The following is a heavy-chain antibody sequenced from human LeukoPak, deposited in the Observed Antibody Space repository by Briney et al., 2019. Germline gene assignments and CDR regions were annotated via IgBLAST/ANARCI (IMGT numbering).Heavy chain of an antibody. V-gene: IGHV3-48*03. CDR3: ATYYDSAGCDFDY. J-gene: IGHJ4*02. Sequence: PGGSLRLSCAASGFTFRSYEMNWVRQAPGKGLEWVSYISSSGSTMYYADSVKGRFTISRDNAKNSLYLQMNSLRAEDTAVYYCATYYDSAGCDFDYWGQGTLVTVSS. CDR1: GFTFRSYE. CDR2: ISSSGSTM. D-gene: IGHD3-22*01.